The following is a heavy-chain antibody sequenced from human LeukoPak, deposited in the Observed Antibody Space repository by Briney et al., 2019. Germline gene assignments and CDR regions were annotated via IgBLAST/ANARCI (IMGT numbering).Heavy chain of an antibody. V-gene: IGHV1-46*01. CDR1: GYTFTSYY. J-gene: IGHJ4*02. CDR2: INPSGGST. Sequence: ASVKVSCKASGYTFTSYYMHWVRQAPGQGLEWMGIINPSGGSTSYAQKFQGRVTMTRDTSTSTVYMELSSLRSEDTAVYYCARDSQAHGPYGGYVPAEYWGQGTLVTVSS. D-gene: IGHD4-17*01. CDR3: ARDSQAHGPYGGYVPAEY.